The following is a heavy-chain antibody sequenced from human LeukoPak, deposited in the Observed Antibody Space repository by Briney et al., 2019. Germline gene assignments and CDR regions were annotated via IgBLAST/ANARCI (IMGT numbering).Heavy chain of an antibody. CDR2: IYGDGAT. D-gene: IGHD6-13*01. V-gene: IGHV3-66*01. CDR3: AKGGAPSSRYAPWWFDP. J-gene: IGHJ5*02. CDR1: GFTFSDYY. Sequence: GGSLRLSCAASGFTFSDYYMTWVRQAAGKGLEWGSVIYGDGATHYADSVKGRFIISRDNSKHTLDLQMHSLRVEDTAVYYCAKGGAPSSRYAPWWFDPWGQGTLVTVSS.